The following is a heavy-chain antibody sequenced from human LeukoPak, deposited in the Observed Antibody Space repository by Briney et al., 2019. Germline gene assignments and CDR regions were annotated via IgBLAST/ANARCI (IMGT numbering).Heavy chain of an antibody. CDR1: GGSFSGYY. CDR2: INHSGST. V-gene: IGHV4-34*01. Sequence: SETLSLTCAVYGGSFSGYYWSWIRQPPGKGLEWIGEINHSGSTNYNPSLKSRVTISVGTSKNQFSLKLSSVTAADAAVYYCARGGSSWYGVGFDYWGQGTLVTVSS. CDR3: ARGGSSWYGVGFDY. J-gene: IGHJ4*02. D-gene: IGHD6-13*01.